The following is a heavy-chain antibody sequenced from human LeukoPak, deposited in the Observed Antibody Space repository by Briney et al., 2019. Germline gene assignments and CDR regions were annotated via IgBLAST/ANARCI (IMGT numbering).Heavy chain of an antibody. CDR3: ARERNYGDYGSAFDV. CDR2: INPKRGVT. Sequence: ASVTVSYKASGYTFTDYYIHWMRQAPGQGLEWMGWINPKRGVTTCAQQFQGRVTMTRDTSITTAYMELTRLRSDDTTIYYCARERNYGDYGSAFDVWGQGTKVTVSS. D-gene: IGHD4-17*01. V-gene: IGHV1-2*02. J-gene: IGHJ3*01. CDR1: GYTFTDYY.